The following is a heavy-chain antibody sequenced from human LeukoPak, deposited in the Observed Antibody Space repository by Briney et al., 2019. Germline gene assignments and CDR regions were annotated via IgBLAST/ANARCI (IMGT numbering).Heavy chain of an antibody. Sequence: VRXXXXXGXXWVSAISGSGGSTYYADSVKGRFTISRDNSKNTLYLQMNSLRAEDTAVYYCAKYRLSGGYFYWGQGTLVTVSS. J-gene: IGHJ4*02. V-gene: IGHV3-23*01. CDR2: ISGSGGST. CDR3: AKYRLSGGYFY. D-gene: IGHD3-22*01.